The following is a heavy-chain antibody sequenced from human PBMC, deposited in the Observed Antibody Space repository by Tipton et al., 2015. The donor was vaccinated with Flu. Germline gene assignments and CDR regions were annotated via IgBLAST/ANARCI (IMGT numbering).Heavy chain of an antibody. D-gene: IGHD2-15*01. V-gene: IGHV4-38-2*02. Sequence: TLSLTCTVSGDSISSRYYWAWIRQPPGNGLEWIGNIYRTGSTYYNPSLKSRVTISVDTSKNQFSLRLNSVTAADTAVYYCARGTGYSTTYFDSWGRGTLVTVSS. J-gene: IGHJ4*02. CDR2: IYRTGST. CDR3: ARGTGYSTTYFDS. CDR1: GDSISSRYY.